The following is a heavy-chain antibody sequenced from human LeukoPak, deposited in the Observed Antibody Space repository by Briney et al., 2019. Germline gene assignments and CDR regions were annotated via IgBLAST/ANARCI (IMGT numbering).Heavy chain of an antibody. CDR3: VTEVIIAVTGNDY. CDR2: ISYDGSTK. CDR1: GLTFTNYA. V-gene: IGHV3-30-3*01. D-gene: IGHD6-19*01. Sequence: PGGSLRLPCAASGLTFTNYAMHWVRQAPGKGLEWVAVISYDGSTKYYADSVKGRFIISRDNSKNTLYLQMDSLRTEDTAVYYCVTEVIIAVTGNDYWGQGSLVTVSS. J-gene: IGHJ4*02.